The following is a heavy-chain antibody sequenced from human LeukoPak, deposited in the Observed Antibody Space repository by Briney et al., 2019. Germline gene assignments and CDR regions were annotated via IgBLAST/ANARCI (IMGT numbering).Heavy chain of an antibody. CDR1: GGSISSGGYY. D-gene: IGHD2-2*02. J-gene: IGHJ6*03. V-gene: IGHV4-30-2*01. CDR2: IYHSGST. CDR3: ARRSYQLLYGYYYYYMDV. Sequence: SETLSLTCTVSGGSISSGGYYWSWIRQPPGKGLEWIGYIYHSGSTYYNPSLKSRVTISVDTSKSQFSLKLSSVTAADTAVYYCARRSYQLLYGYYYYYMDVWGKGTTVTVSS.